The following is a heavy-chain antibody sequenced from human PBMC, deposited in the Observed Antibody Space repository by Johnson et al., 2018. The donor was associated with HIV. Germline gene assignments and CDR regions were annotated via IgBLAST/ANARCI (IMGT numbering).Heavy chain of an antibody. CDR2: ISYDGSNK. Sequence: MQLVESGGGVVQPGRSLRLSCAASGFTFSSYAMHWVRQAPGKGLEWVAVISYDGSNKYYADSVKGRFTISRDNSKNTLYLQMNSLRAEDTAVFYCARDRGYLDAFDIWGQGTMVTVSS. CDR1: GFTFSSYA. CDR3: ARDRGYLDAFDI. D-gene: IGHD1-26*01. V-gene: IGHV3-30*04. J-gene: IGHJ3*02.